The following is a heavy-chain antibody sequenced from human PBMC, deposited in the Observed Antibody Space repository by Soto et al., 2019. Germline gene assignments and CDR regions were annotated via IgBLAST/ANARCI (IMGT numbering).Heavy chain of an antibody. D-gene: IGHD1-26*01. J-gene: IGHJ4*02. CDR2: LNGDGSST. CDR3: ARSESGRFSY. V-gene: IGHV3-74*01. Sequence: EVQLVESGGGLVQPGGSLRLSCAASGFTFSDYYMHWVRHAPGKGLVWVSSLNGDGSSTNYADSVKGRFTISRDNAKNTLYLRMNSLRAEDTAVYYCARSESGRFSYWGQGSLVTVSS. CDR1: GFTFSDYY.